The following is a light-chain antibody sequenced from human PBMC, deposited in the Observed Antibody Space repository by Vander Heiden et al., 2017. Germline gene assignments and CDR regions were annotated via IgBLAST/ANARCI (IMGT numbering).Light chain of an antibody. J-gene: IGLJ3*02. CDR2: EDN. V-gene: IGLV3-10*01. Sequence: SYELTPLPSVSVSPGQTARITCSGDALPKKNAFWYQQRSGEAPVLVIYEDNKRPSGIPERFSGSSSGTRATLTISGAQAEDEADYYCYSTDSGGYQRVFGGGTKLTVL. CDR1: ALPKKN. CDR3: YSTDSGGYQRV.